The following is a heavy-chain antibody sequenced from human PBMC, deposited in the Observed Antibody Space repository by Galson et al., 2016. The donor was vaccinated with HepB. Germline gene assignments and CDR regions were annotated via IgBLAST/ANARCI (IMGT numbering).Heavy chain of an antibody. D-gene: IGHD3-16*01. J-gene: IGHJ4*02. CDR2: IWYDGSKK. CDR1: GFTFSSYG. CDR3: ARDPGGDRFDY. V-gene: IGHV3-33*01. Sequence: SLRLSCAASGFTFSSYGMHWVRQAPGKGLEWLAVIWYDGSKKYHADSVKGRFTISRDNSKNTLYLQMNSLRAEDTAVYYCARDPGGDRFDYWGQGTLVTVSS.